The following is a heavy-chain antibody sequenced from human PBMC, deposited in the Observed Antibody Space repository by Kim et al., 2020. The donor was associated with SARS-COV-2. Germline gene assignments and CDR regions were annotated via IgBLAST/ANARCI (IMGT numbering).Heavy chain of an antibody. V-gene: IGHV3-33*05. J-gene: IGHJ4*02. CDR2: ISYDGSNK. CDR1: GFTFSSYG. D-gene: IGHD1-7*01. CDR3: ARQTGTEGGFDY. Sequence: GGSLRLSCAASGFTFSSYGMHWVRQAPGKGLEWVAVISYDGSNKYYADSVKGRFTISRDNSKNTLYLQMNSLRAEDTAVYYCARQTGTEGGFDYWGQGTLVTVSS.